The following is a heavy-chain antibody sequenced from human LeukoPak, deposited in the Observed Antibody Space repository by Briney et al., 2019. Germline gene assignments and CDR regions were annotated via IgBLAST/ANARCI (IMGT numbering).Heavy chain of an antibody. CDR1: GGSISSSSYY. V-gene: IGHV4-39*01. D-gene: IGHD2-2*01. Sequence: ETLSLTCTVSGGSISSSSYYWGWIRQPPGKGLEWIGSIYYSGSTYYNPSLKSRVTISVDTSKNQFSLKLSSVTAADTAVYYCASLRLGLFPAAIDYWGQGTLVTVSS. J-gene: IGHJ4*02. CDR3: ASLRLGLFPAAIDY. CDR2: IYYSGST.